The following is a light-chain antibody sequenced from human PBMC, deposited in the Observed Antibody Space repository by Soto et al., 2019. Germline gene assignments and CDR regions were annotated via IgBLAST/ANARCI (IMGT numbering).Light chain of an antibody. CDR1: QGISSY. CDR3: QQLNSYPT. CDR2: AAS. Sequence: DIQLTQSPSFLSASVGDRVTITCRASQGISSYLAWYQQKPGKAPKLLIYAASTLQSGVPSRFSGNGSGTEFTLTISSLQPEDFATYYCQQLNSYPTFGPGTKVDIK. V-gene: IGKV1-9*01. J-gene: IGKJ3*01.